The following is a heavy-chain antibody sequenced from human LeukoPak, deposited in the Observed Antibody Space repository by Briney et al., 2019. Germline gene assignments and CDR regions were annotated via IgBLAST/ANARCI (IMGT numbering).Heavy chain of an antibody. V-gene: IGHV4-61*08. CDR1: GGSISSGGYS. D-gene: IGHD3-10*01. J-gene: IGHJ5*02. Sequence: PSETLSLTCAVSGGSISSGGYSWSWIRQPPGKGLEWIGYIYYSGSTNYKPSLKSRVTISVDTSKNQFSLKLSSVTAADTAVYHCARGGYYGSGNDFRFDPWGQGTLVTVSS. CDR2: IYYSGST. CDR3: ARGGYYGSGNDFRFDP.